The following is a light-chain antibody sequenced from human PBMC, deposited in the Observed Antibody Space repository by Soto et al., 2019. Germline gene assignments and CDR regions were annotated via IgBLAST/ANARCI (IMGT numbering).Light chain of an antibody. CDR2: EVS. CDR1: SSDVGGFNY. Sequence: QSALTQPPSASGSPGQSVTISCTGTSSDVGGFNYVSWYQQHPGKAPKLMIYEVSKRPSGVPDRFSGSKSGNTASLTVSGLQAEDEADYYCTSYAGSNNVRWVFVNGTKLTVL. CDR3: TSYAGSNNVRWV. V-gene: IGLV2-8*01. J-gene: IGLJ1*01.